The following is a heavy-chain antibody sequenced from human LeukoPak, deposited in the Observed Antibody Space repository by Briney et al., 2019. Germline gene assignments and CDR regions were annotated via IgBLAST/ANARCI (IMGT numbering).Heavy chain of an antibody. J-gene: IGHJ6*02. CDR3: ARVILTGSYGMDV. CDR2: ISSSGSTI. Sequence: GGSLRLSCAASGFTFSDYYMRWLRQAPGKGLEWVSYISSSGSTIYYANSAKGRFTISRDNAKNSLYLQMNSLRAEDTAVYYCARVILTGSYGMDVWGQGTTVTVSS. D-gene: IGHD3-9*01. V-gene: IGHV3-11*01. CDR1: GFTFSDYY.